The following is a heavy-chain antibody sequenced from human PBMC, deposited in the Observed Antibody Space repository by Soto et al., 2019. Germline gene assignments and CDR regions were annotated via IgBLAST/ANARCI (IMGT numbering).Heavy chain of an antibody. Sequence: EVQLVESGGGLVQPGRSLRLSCEASGFMFDDYAMYWVRQAPGKGLEWVSGISWNRNSIVYADSVKGRFTISRDNAKNSLYLQMNSLKPEDTALYYCANSQSIASRPFAYWGQGTLVTVSS. CDR3: ANSQSIASRPFAY. V-gene: IGHV3-9*01. D-gene: IGHD6-6*01. J-gene: IGHJ4*02. CDR1: GFMFDDYA. CDR2: ISWNRNSI.